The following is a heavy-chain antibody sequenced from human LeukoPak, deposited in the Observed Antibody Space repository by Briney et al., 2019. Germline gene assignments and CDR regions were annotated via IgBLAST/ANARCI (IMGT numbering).Heavy chain of an antibody. CDR3: AAFATSNAQWANFDF. CDR1: GFTFSGYS. D-gene: IGHD1-1*01. CDR2: ISSSGNYI. Sequence: GGSLRLSCAASGFTFSGYSMNWVRQAPGKGLEWVSSISSSGNYIHYADSVKGRFTISRDNAKNSLYLQVNSLRAEDTAVYYCAAFATSNAQWANFDFWSQGTLVTVSS. V-gene: IGHV3-21*01. J-gene: IGHJ4*02.